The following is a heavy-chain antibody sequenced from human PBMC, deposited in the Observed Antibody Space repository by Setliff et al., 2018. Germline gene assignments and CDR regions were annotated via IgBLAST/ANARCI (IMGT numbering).Heavy chain of an antibody. V-gene: IGHV1-3*01. Sequence: ASVKVSCKASGYTFTSYAMHWVRQAPGQRLEWMGWINAGNGNTKYSQKFQGRVTMTRDTSTSTVYMELSSLRSEDTAVYYCARIGGSTTVNLLGLFQTPPDAFDIWGRGTMVTVSS. D-gene: IGHD4-17*01. J-gene: IGHJ3*02. CDR2: INAGNGNT. CDR3: ARIGGSTTVNLLGLFQTPPDAFDI. CDR1: GYTFTSYA.